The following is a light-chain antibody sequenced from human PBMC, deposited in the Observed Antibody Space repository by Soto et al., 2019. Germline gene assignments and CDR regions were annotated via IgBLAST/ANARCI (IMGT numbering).Light chain of an antibody. CDR1: QSVSSNF. V-gene: IGKV3-20*01. Sequence: EIVLTQSPGSLPLSPGERGTLSCRASQSVSSNFLAWYQQKPGQAPRLLIYGASSRASGIPDRFSGSGSGTDFTLTISRLEPEDFAVYYCQQYGSSPLTFGGGTKVDIK. CDR2: GAS. J-gene: IGKJ4*01. CDR3: QQYGSSPLT.